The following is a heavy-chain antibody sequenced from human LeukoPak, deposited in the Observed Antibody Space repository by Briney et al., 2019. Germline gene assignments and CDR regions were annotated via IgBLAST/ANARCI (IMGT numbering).Heavy chain of an antibody. CDR3: ARTATDAFDI. J-gene: IGHJ3*02. V-gene: IGHV3-74*01. Sequence: PGGSLRLSCAASGFTFISYWMHCVRQDPGKGLVWVSRINADGSSTSYADSVKGRFTISRDNAKNTLYLQMNSLRAEDTAVYYCARTATDAFDIWGQGTMVTVSS. D-gene: IGHD2-21*02. CDR2: INADGSST. CDR1: GFTFISYW.